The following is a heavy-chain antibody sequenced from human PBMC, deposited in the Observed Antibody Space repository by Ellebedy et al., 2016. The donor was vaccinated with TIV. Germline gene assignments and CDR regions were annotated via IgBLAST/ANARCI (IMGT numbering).Heavy chain of an antibody. CDR3: AREEFGTSFDY. Sequence: GESLKISXAASGFTSSTYFMHWVRQVPGRGLEWVALIWHDGSNKHYADSVKGRFTISRDNSKNILFLQMNSLRAEDTAVYYCAREEFGTSFDYWGQGTLVTVSS. CDR1: GFTSSTYF. J-gene: IGHJ4*02. CDR2: IWHDGSNK. D-gene: IGHD3-10*01. V-gene: IGHV3-33*01.